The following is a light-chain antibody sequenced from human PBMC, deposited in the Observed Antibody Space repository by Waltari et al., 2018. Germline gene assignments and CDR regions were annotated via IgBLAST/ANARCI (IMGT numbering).Light chain of an antibody. J-gene: IGKJ1*01. Sequence: EIVLTQSPGTLSLSPGERATLSCRASQSVSSSYLAWYQQKPGQAPRLLIFGGSSRATGTPDRFSGDGSGTDFTLTINRLEPEDFAVYFCQHYGSSPLTFGQGTKVEIK. CDR2: GGS. V-gene: IGKV3-20*01. CDR1: QSVSSSY. CDR3: QHYGSSPLT.